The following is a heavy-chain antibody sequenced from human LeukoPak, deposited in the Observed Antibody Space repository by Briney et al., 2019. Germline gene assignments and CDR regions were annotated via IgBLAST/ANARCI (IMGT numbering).Heavy chain of an antibody. CDR3: ARDNTPAVDY. D-gene: IGHD2-2*01. Sequence: GGSLRLSCAASGFSFSSYWMTWVRQAPGKGLEWVANINQDVSELYYVDSVKGRFTISRGNAKNSLYLQMNSLRAEDTAVYYCARDNTPAVDYWGQGTLVAVSS. CDR1: GFSFSSYW. V-gene: IGHV3-7*01. CDR2: INQDVSEL. J-gene: IGHJ4*02.